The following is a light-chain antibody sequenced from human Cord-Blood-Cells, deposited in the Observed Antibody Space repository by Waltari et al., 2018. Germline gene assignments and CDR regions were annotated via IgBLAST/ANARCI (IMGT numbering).Light chain of an antibody. CDR1: QSVLYSSNNKNY. CDR3: QQYYSTPLT. V-gene: IGKV4-1*01. J-gene: IGKJ4*01. Sequence: DIVMTQSPDSLAVSLGERATINCKSCQSVLYSSNNKNYLAWYQQKPGQPPKLLIYWASTRESGVPDRFSGSGSGTYFTLTISSLQAEDVAVYYCQQYYSTPLTFGGGTKVEIK. CDR2: WAS.